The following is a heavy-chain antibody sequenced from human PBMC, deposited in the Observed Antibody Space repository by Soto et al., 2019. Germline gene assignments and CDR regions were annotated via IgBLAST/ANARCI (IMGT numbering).Heavy chain of an antibody. V-gene: IGHV3-30-3*01. J-gene: IGHJ6*02. Sequence: GGSLRLSCAASGFTFSSYAIHWVRQAPGKGLEWVAVISYDGSNKYYADSVKGRFTISRDDSKNTLYLQMNSLRAEDTAVYYCARSYYYYYGMDVWGQGTTVTVSS. CDR2: ISYDGSNK. CDR3: ARSYYYYYGMDV. CDR1: GFTFSSYA.